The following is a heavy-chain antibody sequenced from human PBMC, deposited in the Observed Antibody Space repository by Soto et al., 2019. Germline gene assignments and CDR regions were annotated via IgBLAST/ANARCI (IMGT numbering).Heavy chain of an antibody. Sequence: GGSLRLSCAVSGFTFSNYGMHWVRQAPGKGLEWVAVIWYDGNNKYYADSVKGRFTISRDNSNNTLYVQMTSLRAEDTAVYYCARGLHSLFDYWGQGTLVTVSS. CDR2: IWYDGNNK. CDR1: GFTFSNYG. J-gene: IGHJ4*02. CDR3: ARGLHSLFDY. D-gene: IGHD2-21*01. V-gene: IGHV3-33*01.